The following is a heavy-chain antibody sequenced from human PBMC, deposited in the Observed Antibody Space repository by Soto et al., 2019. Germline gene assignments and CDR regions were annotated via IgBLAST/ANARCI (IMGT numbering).Heavy chain of an antibody. V-gene: IGHV4-30-4*01. J-gene: IGHJ4*02. CDR3: ARSKVGELCFPV. CDR1: GGSISSGDYY. CDR2: IYYSGST. Sequence: PSEALSLTCTVSGGSISSGDYYWSWIRQPPGKGLEWIGYIYYSGSTYYNPSLKSRVTISVDTSKNQFSLKLSSVTAADTAVYYCARSKVGELCFPVWDQQALVTVSS. D-gene: IGHD3-10*01.